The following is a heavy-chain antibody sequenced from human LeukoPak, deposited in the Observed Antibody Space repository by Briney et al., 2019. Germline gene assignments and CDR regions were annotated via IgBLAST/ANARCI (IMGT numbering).Heavy chain of an antibody. V-gene: IGHV3-7*01. Sequence: GGSLRLSCAASGFTFSSYWMSWVRQAPGKGLEWEANIKQDGSEKYYVDSVKGRFTISRDNAKNSLYLQMNSLRAEDTTVYYCARESGSGYFAFDIWGQGTMVTVSS. CDR1: GFTFSSYW. CDR2: IKQDGSEK. J-gene: IGHJ3*02. D-gene: IGHD3-22*01. CDR3: ARESGSGYFAFDI.